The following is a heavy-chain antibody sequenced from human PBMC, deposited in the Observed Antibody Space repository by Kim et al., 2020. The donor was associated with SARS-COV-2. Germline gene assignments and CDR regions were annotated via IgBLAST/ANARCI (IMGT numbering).Heavy chain of an antibody. Sequence: STYYADSVKGRFTISRHTAKNTLYLQMNSLRAEDTAVYYCAVLSRGVSNYWGQGTLVTVSS. CDR3: AVLSRGVSNY. V-gene: IGHV3-53*04. CDR2: ST. J-gene: IGHJ4*02. D-gene: IGHD3-10*01.